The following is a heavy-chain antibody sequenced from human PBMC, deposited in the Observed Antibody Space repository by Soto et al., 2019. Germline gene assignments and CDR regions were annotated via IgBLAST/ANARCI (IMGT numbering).Heavy chain of an antibody. Sequence: EVQLVESGGGLVQPGRSLRLSCAASGFTFYDYAMHWVRQVPGKGLEWVSGINWNSGSIGYGDSVKGRFAISRDNAKNSLHLPMNSLSAEDTAFYYWGKDESINWDSGHFRHWGQGTLVTVSS. D-gene: IGHD1-1*01. J-gene: IGHJ1*01. CDR3: GKDESINWDSGHFRH. V-gene: IGHV3-9*01. CDR2: INWNSGSI. CDR1: GFTFYDYA.